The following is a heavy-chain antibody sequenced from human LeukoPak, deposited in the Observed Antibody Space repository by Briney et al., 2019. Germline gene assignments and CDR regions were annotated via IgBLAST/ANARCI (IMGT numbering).Heavy chain of an antibody. V-gene: IGHV3-30*18. J-gene: IGHJ3*02. D-gene: IGHD3-10*01. CDR1: GFTFSSYG. CDR3: AKDSRVYYYGSGSYRGDI. Sequence: GGSLRLSCAASGFTFSSYGMHWVRQAPGKGLEWVAVISYDGSNKYYADSVKGRFTISRDNSKNTLYLQMNSLRAEDTAVYYCAKDSRVYYYGSGSYRGDIWGQGTMVTVSS. CDR2: ISYDGSNK.